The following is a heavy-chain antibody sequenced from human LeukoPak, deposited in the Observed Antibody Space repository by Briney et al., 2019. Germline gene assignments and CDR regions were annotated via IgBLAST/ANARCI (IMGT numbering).Heavy chain of an antibody. CDR2: TFYRSRWNY. V-gene: IGHV6-1*01. J-gene: IGHJ4*02. CDR1: ADSVSSGGSA. Sequence: SQTLSLTCAISADSVSSGGSAWNVIRQSPSRGLEWLGRTFYRSRWNYEYAISVKSRMTINPDTSKSQFSLQLNSVTPEDTAVYFCGRISLKTGFDYWGQGALVTVSS. CDR3: GRISLKTGFDY. D-gene: IGHD1-1*01.